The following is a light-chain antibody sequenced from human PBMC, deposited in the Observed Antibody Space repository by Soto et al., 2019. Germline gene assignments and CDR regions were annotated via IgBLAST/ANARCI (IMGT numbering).Light chain of an antibody. V-gene: IGKV4-1*01. Sequence: DIVMTQSPDSLAVSLGERATINCKSSQSVLYSSNNKNYLAWYQQKPGQPPKLLIYWASTRESGVPDRFSGSGSGTDFTLTIRSLQAEDAAVYYCQQYYSPPLAFGQGTKVELK. CDR2: WAS. CDR3: QQYYSPPLA. J-gene: IGKJ1*01. CDR1: QSVLYSSNNKNY.